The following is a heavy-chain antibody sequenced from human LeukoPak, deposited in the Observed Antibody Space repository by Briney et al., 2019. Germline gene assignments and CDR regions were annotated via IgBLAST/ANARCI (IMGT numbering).Heavy chain of an antibody. Sequence: ASVKVSCKASGYTFTSYGISWVRQAPGQGLEWMGWISAYNGNTNYAQKLQGRVTMTTDTSTSTAYMELRSLRSDDTAVYYCAREYYDYVWGSHLRWFDPWGQGTLVTVSS. V-gene: IGHV1-18*01. D-gene: IGHD3-16*01. CDR1: GYTFTSYG. CDR3: AREYYDYVWGSHLRWFDP. CDR2: ISAYNGNT. J-gene: IGHJ5*02.